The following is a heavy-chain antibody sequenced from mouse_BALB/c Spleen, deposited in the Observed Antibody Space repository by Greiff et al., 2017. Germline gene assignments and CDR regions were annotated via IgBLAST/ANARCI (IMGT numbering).Heavy chain of an antibody. V-gene: IGHV3-2*02. J-gene: IGHJ4*01. D-gene: IGHD3-3*01. CDR3: AREGFRGNYAMDY. Sequence: EVQLVESGPGLVKPSQSLSLTCTVTGYSITGVYAWNWIRQFPGNKLEWMGYISYSGSTSYNPSLKSRISITRDTSKNQFFLQLNSVTTEDTATYYCAREGFRGNYAMDYWGQGTSVTVSS. CDR2: ISYSGST. CDR1: GYSITGVYA.